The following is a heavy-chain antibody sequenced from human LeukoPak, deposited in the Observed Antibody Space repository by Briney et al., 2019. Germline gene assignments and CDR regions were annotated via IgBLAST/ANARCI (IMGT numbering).Heavy chain of an antibody. V-gene: IGHV3-9*03. CDR2: ISWNSGSI. CDR3: AKDNGEDITMDYFDY. D-gene: IGHD1-1*01. J-gene: IGHJ4*02. CDR1: GLTFDDYA. Sequence: GRSLRLSCAASGLTFDDYAMHWVRLAPGKGLEWVSGISWNSGSIGYADSEKGRFTISRDNAKNSLYLQMNSLRAEDMALYYCAKDNGEDITMDYFDYWGQGTLVTVSS.